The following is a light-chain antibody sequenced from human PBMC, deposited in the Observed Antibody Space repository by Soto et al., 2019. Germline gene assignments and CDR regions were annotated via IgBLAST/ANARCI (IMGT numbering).Light chain of an antibody. Sequence: EIVMTQSPATLSVSPGERATLSFRASQSVSSYLAWYQQKPGQAPRLLIYDASNRATGIPARFSGSGSGTDFTLTIISLEPEDFVVDYCHQRSNWPWTFGQGTKVDI. V-gene: IGKV3-11*01. CDR3: HQRSNWPWT. J-gene: IGKJ1*01. CDR1: QSVSSY. CDR2: DAS.